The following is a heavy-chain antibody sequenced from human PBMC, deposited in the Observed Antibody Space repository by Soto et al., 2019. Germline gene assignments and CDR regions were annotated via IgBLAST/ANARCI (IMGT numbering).Heavy chain of an antibody. Sequence: PSETLSLTCAVYGGSFGGYYWSWIRQPPGEGLEWIGEINHSGSTNYNPSLKSRVTISVDTSKNQVSLKLTSVTAADTAVYYCARRYYYMDVWGKGTTVTVSS. V-gene: IGHV4-34*01. CDR3: ARRYYYMDV. CDR1: GGSFGGYY. J-gene: IGHJ6*03. CDR2: INHSGST.